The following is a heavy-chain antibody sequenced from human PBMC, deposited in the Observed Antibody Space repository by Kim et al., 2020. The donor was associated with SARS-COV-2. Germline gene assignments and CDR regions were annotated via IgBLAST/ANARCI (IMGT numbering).Heavy chain of an antibody. V-gene: IGHV3-7*01. Sequence: GGSLRLSCAASGFTFSSYWMSWVRQAPGKGLEWVANIKQDGSEKYYVDSVKGRFTISRDNAKNSLYLQMNSLGAEDTAVYYCARDLELRYFDWLFETAPVRGMDVWGQGTTVTVSS. J-gene: IGHJ6*02. CDR1: GFTFSSYW. D-gene: IGHD3-9*01. CDR3: ARDLELRYFDWLFETAPVRGMDV. CDR2: IKQDGSEK.